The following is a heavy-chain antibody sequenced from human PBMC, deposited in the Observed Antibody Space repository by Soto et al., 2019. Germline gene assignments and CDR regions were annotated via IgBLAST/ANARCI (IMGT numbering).Heavy chain of an antibody. CDR1: GFTFSSFA. J-gene: IGHJ4*02. Sequence: QVQLVESGGGVVQPGKSLTLSCAASGFTFSSFAMHWVRQPPGKGLEWVAVVSFDGNRQYFSDSVKGRFTISRDNSKNTVVLNYNSLRDDGSAFFYLSRRPREVPALNGDYFDYWGQGTLVTVSS. CDR3: SRRPREVPALNGDYFDY. CDR2: VSFDGNRQ. D-gene: IGHD2-2*01. V-gene: IGHV3-30*04.